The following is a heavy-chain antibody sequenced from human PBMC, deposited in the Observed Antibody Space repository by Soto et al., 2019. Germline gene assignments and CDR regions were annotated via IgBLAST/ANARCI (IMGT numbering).Heavy chain of an antibody. CDR3: ARDEGRFLEWSDAFDI. CDR2: IYYSGST. D-gene: IGHD3-3*01. V-gene: IGHV4-59*01. J-gene: IGHJ3*02. CDR1: GGSISSYY. Sequence: SETLSLTCTVSGGSISSYYWSWIRQPPGKGLEWIGYIYYSGSTNYNPSLKSRVTISVDTSKNQFSLKLSSVTAADTAVYYCARDEGRFLEWSDAFDIWGQGTMVTVSS.